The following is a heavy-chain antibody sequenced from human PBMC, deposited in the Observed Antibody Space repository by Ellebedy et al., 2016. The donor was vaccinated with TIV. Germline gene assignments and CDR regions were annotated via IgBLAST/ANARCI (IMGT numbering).Heavy chain of an antibody. CDR3: ARDGDENCGGDCYYYYYGMDV. D-gene: IGHD2-21*02. CDR1: GFTFGSYA. J-gene: IGHJ6*02. V-gene: IGHV3-23*01. Sequence: GESLKISCAASGFTFGSYAMSWVRQTAGKGLEWISGVSGSGAGTFYADSVKGRFTISRDNSKNTLYLQMNSLRAEDTAVYYCARDGDENCGGDCYYYYYGMDVWGQGTTVTVSS. CDR2: VSGSGAGT.